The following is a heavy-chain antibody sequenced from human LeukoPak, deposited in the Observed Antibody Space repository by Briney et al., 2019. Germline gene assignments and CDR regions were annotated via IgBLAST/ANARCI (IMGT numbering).Heavy chain of an antibody. CDR1: GGSISSGGYS. Sequence: PSQTLSLTCAVSGGSISSGGYSWSWIRQPPGKGLEWIGYIYHSGSTYYNPSLKSRVTISVDTSKNQFSLKLSSVTAADTAVYYCAREVRYCSGGSCYHDAFDIWGQGTMVTVSS. J-gene: IGHJ3*02. CDR2: IYHSGST. D-gene: IGHD2-15*01. V-gene: IGHV4-30-2*05. CDR3: AREVRYCSGGSCYHDAFDI.